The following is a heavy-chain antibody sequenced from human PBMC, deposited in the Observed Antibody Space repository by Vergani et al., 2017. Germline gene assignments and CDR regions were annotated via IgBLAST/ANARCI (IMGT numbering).Heavy chain of an antibody. CDR3: AKDVLGDSSDLDS. V-gene: IGHV3-23*01. CDR1: GFPFSSYA. CDR2: ISRSGFNT. Sequence: HLLESGGGLVQPGGSLRLSCAASGFPFSSYALTWVRQAPGKGLEWVSTISRSGFNTYYADSVKGRFTFSRDNSKNTLFLQMNSLRAGDTAVYYCAKDVLGDSSDLDSWGPGTLVTVSS. D-gene: IGHD3-22*01. J-gene: IGHJ4*02.